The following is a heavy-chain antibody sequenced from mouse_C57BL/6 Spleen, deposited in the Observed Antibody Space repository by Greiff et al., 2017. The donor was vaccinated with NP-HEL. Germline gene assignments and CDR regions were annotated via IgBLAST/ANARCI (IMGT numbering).Heavy chain of an antibody. CDR1: GYTFTSYW. J-gene: IGHJ2*01. D-gene: IGHD1-1*01. CDR2: IDPSDSET. Sequence: VQLQQPGAELVRPGSSVKLSCKASGYTFTSYWMHWVKQRPIQGLEWIGNIDPSDSETHYNQKFKDKATLTVDKSSSTAYMQLSSLTSEDSAVYYCARLVITTVVEDYWGQGTTLTVSS. CDR3: ARLVITTVVEDY. V-gene: IGHV1-52*01.